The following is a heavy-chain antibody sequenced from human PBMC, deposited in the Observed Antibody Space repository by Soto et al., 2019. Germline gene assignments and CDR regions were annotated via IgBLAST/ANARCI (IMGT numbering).Heavy chain of an antibody. CDR3: ARARITMIVDGGAFDI. J-gene: IGHJ3*02. CDR1: GFTFSSYA. CDR2: IYSGGST. D-gene: IGHD3-22*01. V-gene: IGHV3-53*04. Sequence: GGSLRLSCAASGFTFSSYAMSWVRQAPGKGLEWVSVIYSGGSTYYADSVKGRFTISRHNSKNTLYLQMNSLRAEDTAVYYCARARITMIVDGGAFDIWGQGTMVTVSS.